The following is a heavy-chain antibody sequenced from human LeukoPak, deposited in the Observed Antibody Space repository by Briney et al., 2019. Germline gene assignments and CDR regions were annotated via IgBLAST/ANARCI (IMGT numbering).Heavy chain of an antibody. V-gene: IGHV3-30*02. CDR1: GFTFSSYG. CDR3: AKDLADIVISYYMDV. J-gene: IGHJ6*03. CDR2: IRYDGSNK. D-gene: IGHD2/OR15-2a*01. Sequence: GGSLRLSCAASGFTFSSYGMHWVRQAPGKGLEWVAFIRYDGSNKYYADSVKGQFTISRDNSKNTLYLQMNSLRAEDTAVYYCAKDLADIVISYYMDVWGKGTTVTVSS.